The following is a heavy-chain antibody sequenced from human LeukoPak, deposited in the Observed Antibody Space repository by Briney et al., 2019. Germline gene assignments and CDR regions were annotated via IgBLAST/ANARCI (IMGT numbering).Heavy chain of an antibody. Sequence: PGGSLRLSCAASGFTVSSNFMSWVRQAPEKGLECVSGISGSDGSTYYADSVKGRFTISRDNSKNTLYLQMNSLRAEDTAVYYCATRPQIVVVIRDYWGQGTLVTVSS. CDR1: GFTVSSNF. V-gene: IGHV3-23*01. J-gene: IGHJ4*02. CDR3: ATRPQIVVVIRDY. D-gene: IGHD3-22*01. CDR2: ISGSDGST.